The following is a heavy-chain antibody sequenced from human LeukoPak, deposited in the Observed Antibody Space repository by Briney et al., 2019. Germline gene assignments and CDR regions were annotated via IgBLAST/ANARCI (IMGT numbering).Heavy chain of an antibody. CDR2: MNPNSGNT. CDR3: ARGAVLYDSSGYYYAGYFDY. D-gene: IGHD3-22*01. CDR1: GYTFTSYD. Sequence: ASVKVSCKASGYTFTSYDINWVRQATGQGIEWVGWMNPNSGNTGYAQKFQGRVTMTRNTSISTAYMELSSLRSEDTAVYYCARGAVLYDSSGYYYAGYFDYWGQGTLVTVSS. V-gene: IGHV1-8*01. J-gene: IGHJ4*02.